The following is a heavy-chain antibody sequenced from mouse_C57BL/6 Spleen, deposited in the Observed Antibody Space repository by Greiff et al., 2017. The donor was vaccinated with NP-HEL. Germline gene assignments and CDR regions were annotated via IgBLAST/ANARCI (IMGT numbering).Heavy chain of an antibody. D-gene: IGHD1-1*01. CDR2: IDPSDSYT. CDR1: GYTFTSYW. Sequence: QVQLQQSGAELVKPGASVKLSCKASGYTFTSYWMQWVKQRPGQGLEWIGEIDPSDSYTNYNQKFKGKATLTVDTSSSTAYMQLSSLTSEDSAVYYCACTTVVAFNWYFDVWGTGTTVTVSS. V-gene: IGHV1-50*01. CDR3: ACTTVVAFNWYFDV. J-gene: IGHJ1*03.